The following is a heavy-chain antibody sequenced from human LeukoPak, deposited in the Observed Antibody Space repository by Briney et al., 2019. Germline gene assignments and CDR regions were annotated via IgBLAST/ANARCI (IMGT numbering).Heavy chain of an antibody. CDR2: IYSGGST. CDR1: GFPFSSYW. CDR3: ARAAPYSGDDYSDY. V-gene: IGHV3-53*01. D-gene: IGHD5-12*01. Sequence: GGSLRLSCVASGFPFSSYWMTWVRQAPGKGLEWVPVIYSGGSTYYADSVKGRFSISRDNSKNTLYLQMNSLRAEDTAVYYCARAAPYSGDDYSDYWGQGTLVTVSS. J-gene: IGHJ4*02.